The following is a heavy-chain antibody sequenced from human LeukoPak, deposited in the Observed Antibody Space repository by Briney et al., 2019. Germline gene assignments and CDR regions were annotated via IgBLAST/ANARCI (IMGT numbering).Heavy chain of an antibody. D-gene: IGHD3-22*01. J-gene: IGHJ4*02. Sequence: PSETLSLTYAVYGGSFSGYYWSWIRQPPGKGLEWIGEINHSGSTNYNPSLKSRVTISVDTSKNQFSLKLSSVTAADTAVYYCATFPTYYDSSGYYGTRDYWGQGTLVTVSS. CDR3: ATFPTYYDSSGYYGTRDY. CDR1: GGSFSGYY. CDR2: INHSGST. V-gene: IGHV4-34*01.